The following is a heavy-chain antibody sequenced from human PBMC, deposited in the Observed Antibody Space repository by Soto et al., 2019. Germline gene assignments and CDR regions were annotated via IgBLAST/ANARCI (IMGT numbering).Heavy chain of an antibody. CDR3: ETSGGFGSGWDYQFDS. D-gene: IGHD6-19*01. Sequence: GESLKISCQSSGYSFTNYWINWVRQVPGKGLEWMGRIDHSDSYTTFSPSFQGHVTISADMSITTTYLHLSSLQASDTAIYFCETSGGFGSGWDYQFDSWGQGTLVTVSS. V-gene: IGHV5-10-1*01. CDR1: GYSFTNYW. J-gene: IGHJ4*01. CDR2: IDHSDSYT.